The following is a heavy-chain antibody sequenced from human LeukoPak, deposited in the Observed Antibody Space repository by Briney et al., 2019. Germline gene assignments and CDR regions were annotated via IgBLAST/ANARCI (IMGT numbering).Heavy chain of an antibody. CDR1: GYTFTDHY. J-gene: IGHJ3*02. CDR3: ALRGVLRYFDWLLSTESDAFDI. CDR2: MNPNSGNT. D-gene: IGHD3-9*01. Sequence: ASVKVSCKASGYTFTDHYMHWVRQATGQGLEWMGWMNPNSGNTGYAQKFQGRVTMTRNTSISTAYMELSSLRSEDTAVYYCALRGVLRYFDWLLSTESDAFDIWGQGTMVTVSS. V-gene: IGHV1-8*02.